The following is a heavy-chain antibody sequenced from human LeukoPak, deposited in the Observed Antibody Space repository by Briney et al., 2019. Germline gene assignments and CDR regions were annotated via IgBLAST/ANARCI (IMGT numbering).Heavy chain of an antibody. CDR2: ISAYNGNT. D-gene: IGHD3-10*01. CDR1: GYTFTSYG. Sequence: ASVKVSCKASGYTFTSYGISWVRQAPGQGLEWMGWISAYNGNTNYAQKLQGRATMTTDTSTSTAYMELRSLRSDDTAVYYCASLAVGRGSGSYSDYWGQGTLVTVSS. CDR3: ASLAVGRGSGSYSDY. V-gene: IGHV1-18*04. J-gene: IGHJ4*02.